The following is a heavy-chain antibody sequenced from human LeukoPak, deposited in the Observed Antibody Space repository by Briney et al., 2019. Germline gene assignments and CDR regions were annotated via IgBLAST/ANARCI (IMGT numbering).Heavy chain of an antibody. CDR3: AESPRYGDFYFDY. CDR2: ISGSGGST. CDR1: GFTFSSYA. V-gene: IGHV3-23*01. D-gene: IGHD4-17*01. J-gene: IGHJ4*02. Sequence: GGSLRLSCAASGFTFSSYAMSWVRQAPGKGLEWVSAISGSGGSTYYADSVKGRFTISRDNSKNTLYLQMNSLRAEDTAVYYCAESPRYGDFYFDYWGQGTLVTVSS.